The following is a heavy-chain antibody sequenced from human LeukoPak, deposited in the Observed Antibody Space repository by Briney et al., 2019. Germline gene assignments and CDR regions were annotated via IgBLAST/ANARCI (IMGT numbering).Heavy chain of an antibody. CDR1: GFTFSSYW. J-gene: IGHJ6*02. CDR3: ARDSIYYCSSTGCYTSGWVDYYGMDV. CDR2: IKQDGSEK. D-gene: IGHD2-2*02. Sequence: PGGSLRLSCAASGFTFSSYWMSWVRQAPGKGLEWVANIKQDGSEKYYVDSVKGRFTISRDNAKNSLYLQMNSLRAEDTAVYYCARDSIYYCSSTGCYTSGWVDYYGMDVRGQGTTVTVSS. V-gene: IGHV3-7*01.